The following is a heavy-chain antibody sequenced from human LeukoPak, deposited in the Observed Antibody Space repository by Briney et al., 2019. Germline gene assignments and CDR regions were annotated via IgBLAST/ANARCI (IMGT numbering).Heavy chain of an antibody. CDR1: GGSISSYY. V-gene: IGHV4-59*12. J-gene: IGHJ2*01. CDR2: IYYSGDT. D-gene: IGHD6-13*01. Sequence: PSETLSLTCTVSGGSISSYYWTWIRQPPGKGLEWIAYIYYSGDTNYNPSLKSRVTISLDTSKNQFSLKLNSVTAADTAVYYCARVSSSWYQDWYFDLWGRGTLVTVSS. CDR3: ARVSSSWYQDWYFDL.